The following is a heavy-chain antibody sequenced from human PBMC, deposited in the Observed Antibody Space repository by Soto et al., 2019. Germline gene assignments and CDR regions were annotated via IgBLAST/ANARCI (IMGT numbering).Heavy chain of an antibody. V-gene: IGHV1-18*01. CDR2: ISAYNGNT. CDR1: GYTFTSYG. D-gene: IGHD3-16*02. J-gene: IGHJ3*02. Sequence: QVQLVQSGAEVKKPGASVKVSCKASGYTFTSYGISWVRQAPGQGLEWMGWISAYNGNTNYAQKLQGRVTMTTDTSTSTAYMELRSLRSDDTAVYYCATDVLDYIWGSYRTPSDAFDIWGQGTMVTVSS. CDR3: ATDVLDYIWGSYRTPSDAFDI.